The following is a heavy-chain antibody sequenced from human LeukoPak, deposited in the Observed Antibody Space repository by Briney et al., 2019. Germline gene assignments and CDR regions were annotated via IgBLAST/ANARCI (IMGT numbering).Heavy chain of an antibody. CDR1: GFTVSTNY. J-gene: IGHJ4*02. CDR2: IYSGGST. Sequence: TGGSLRLSCAASGFTVSTNYMSWVRQAPGKGLEWVSVIYSGGSTYYADSVKGRFTISRDISKNTLYLQMNSLRAEDTAVYYCARGIAVAGTAFDYWGQGTLVTVSS. V-gene: IGHV3-53*01. CDR3: ARGIAVAGTAFDY. D-gene: IGHD6-19*01.